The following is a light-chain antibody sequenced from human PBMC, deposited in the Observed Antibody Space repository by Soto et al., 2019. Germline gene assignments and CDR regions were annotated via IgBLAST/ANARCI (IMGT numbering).Light chain of an antibody. J-gene: IGLJ1*01. V-gene: IGLV2-23*01. CDR3: CSYARGSTYV. CDR2: EGT. CDR1: SSDVGSYNL. Sequence: QSGLTQPASVSGSPGQSITISCTGTSSDVGSYNLVSWYQQHPGKVPQLMIYEGTKRPSGVSNRFSGSKSGNTASLTISGLQAEDEADYYCCSYARGSTYVFGTGTKVTVL.